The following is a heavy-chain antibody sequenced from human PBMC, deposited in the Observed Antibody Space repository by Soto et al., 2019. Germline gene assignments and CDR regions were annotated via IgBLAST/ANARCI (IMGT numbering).Heavy chain of an antibody. V-gene: IGHV4-39*01. CDR2: IYYSGST. Sequence: SETLSLTCTVSGGSISSSSYYWGWIRQPPGKGLEWIGSIYYSGSTYYNPSLKSRVTISVDTSKNQFSLKLSSVTAADTAVYYCARPRGGNSVLGYYYGMDVWGQGTTVTVSS. J-gene: IGHJ6*02. CDR3: ARPRGGNSVLGYYYGMDV. D-gene: IGHD2-21*02. CDR1: GGSISSSSYY.